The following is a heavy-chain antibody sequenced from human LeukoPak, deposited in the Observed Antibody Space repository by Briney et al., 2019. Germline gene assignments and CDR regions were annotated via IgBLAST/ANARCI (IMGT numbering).Heavy chain of an antibody. V-gene: IGHV4-59*01. D-gene: IGHD3-10*01. CDR2: IYYSGST. CDR3: ARDYGAFGD. CDR1: GGSISSYY. J-gene: IGHJ4*02. Sequence: SETLSLTCTVSGGSISSYYWSWIRQPPGEGLEWIGYIYYSGSTSYNPSLKSRVTISIDTSKNQFSLKLSSVTAADTAVYYCARDYGAFGDWGQGTLVTVSS.